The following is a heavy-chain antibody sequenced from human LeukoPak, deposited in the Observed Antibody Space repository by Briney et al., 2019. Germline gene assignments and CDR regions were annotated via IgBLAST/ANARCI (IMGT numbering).Heavy chain of an antibody. CDR3: ARDRKHYYHMDV. CDR1: GGSISSGTYY. CDR2: IYHSGST. Sequence: PSETLSLTCTVSGGSISSGTYYWAWIRQPPGRGLEWIGTIYHSGSTYYNPSLKTRVTISVDTSKNQFSLNLTSLTAADTAVYYCARDRKHYYHMDVWGKGTTVTVSS. J-gene: IGHJ6*03. D-gene: IGHD1-14*01. V-gene: IGHV4-39*07.